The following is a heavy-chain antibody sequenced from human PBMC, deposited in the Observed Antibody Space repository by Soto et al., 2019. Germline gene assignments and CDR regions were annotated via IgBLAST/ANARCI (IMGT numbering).Heavy chain of an antibody. CDR3: CRGGGVGVAGSAAFDM. J-gene: IGHJ3*02. V-gene: IGHV1-2*02. CDR1: GYPVTAYY. Sequence: QLHLVQSGAVVKKPGASVTVSCSASGYPVTAYYMHWVRQAPGRGLEWMGGINPATGAAKYTQTFQGRVTMTRDTSTRTIFMELGGLTSGGTAVFFWCRGGGVGVAGSAAFDMWGQGTLVTVSS. D-gene: IGHD3-3*01. CDR2: INPATGAA.